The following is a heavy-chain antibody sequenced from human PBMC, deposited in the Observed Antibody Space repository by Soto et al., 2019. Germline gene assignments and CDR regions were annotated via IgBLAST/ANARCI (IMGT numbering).Heavy chain of an antibody. D-gene: IGHD5-18*01. J-gene: IGHJ4*02. V-gene: IGHV4-39*01. CDR3: ASLQGRVGYSHGYIDY. CDR2: IFYSGIT. CDR1: GGSISRSNYD. Sequence: QLQLQESGPGLVKPSETLSLTCTVSGGSISRSNYDWGWIRQPPGKGLEWIGNIFYSGITYPNPSLKSRITLPADTSRNQSSLRLSSVTAADTAVYYCASLQGRVGYSHGYIDYWGQGTLVAVSS.